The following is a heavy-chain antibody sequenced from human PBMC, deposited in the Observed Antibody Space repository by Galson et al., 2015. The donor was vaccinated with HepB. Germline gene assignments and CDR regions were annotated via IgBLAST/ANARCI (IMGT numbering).Heavy chain of an antibody. D-gene: IGHD2-15*01. CDR2: INGYGGST. CDR3: AKVGLGYCSGGSCYSLDS. V-gene: IGHV3-23*01. J-gene: IGHJ4*02. CDR1: GFTFSGYA. Sequence: SLRLSCAASGFTFSGYAMRWARQAPGKGLEWVSSINGYGGSTYYAASVKGRFTISRDNSKNTVHLQINSLRAEDTAVYYCAKVGLGYCSGGSCYSLDSWGQGTLVTVSS.